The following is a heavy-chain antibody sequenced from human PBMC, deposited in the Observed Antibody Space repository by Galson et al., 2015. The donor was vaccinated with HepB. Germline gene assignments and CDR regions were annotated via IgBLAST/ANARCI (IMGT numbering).Heavy chain of an antibody. D-gene: IGHD2-15*01. Sequence: SVKVSCKVSGYTLTELSMHWVRQAPGKGLEWMGGFDPEDGETIYAQKFQGRVTMTEDTSTDTAYMEQSSLRSEDTAVYYCATLSTSDIVVVVASYWYFDLWGRGTLVTVSS. CDR2: FDPEDGET. CDR3: ATLSTSDIVVVVASYWYFDL. CDR1: GYTLTELS. J-gene: IGHJ2*01. V-gene: IGHV1-24*01.